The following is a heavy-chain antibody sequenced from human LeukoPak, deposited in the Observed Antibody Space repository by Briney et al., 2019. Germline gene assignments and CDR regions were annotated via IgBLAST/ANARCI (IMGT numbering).Heavy chain of an antibody. CDR1: GGSISSYY. J-gene: IGHJ4*02. V-gene: IGHV4-59*12. D-gene: IGHD3-22*01. Sequence: SETLSLTCTVSGGSISSYYWSWIRQPPGKGLEWIGYIYYSGSTNYNPSLKSRVTISVDTSKNQFSLKLSSVTAADTAVYYCAAYYYDSRESEYWGQGTLVTVSS. CDR2: IYYSGST. CDR3: AAYYYDSRESEY.